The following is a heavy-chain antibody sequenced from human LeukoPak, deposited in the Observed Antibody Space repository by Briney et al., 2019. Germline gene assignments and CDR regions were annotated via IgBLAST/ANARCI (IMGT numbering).Heavy chain of an antibody. CDR1: GGSISSYY. D-gene: IGHD3-22*01. Sequence: SETLSLTCTVSGGSISSYYWSWIRQPAGKGLEWIGRIYTSGSTNYNPSLKSRVTMSVDTSKNQFSLKLSSVTAADTAVYYCARAYYYDSSGYYSPAFDIWGQGTMVTVSS. CDR3: ARAYYYDSSGYYSPAFDI. V-gene: IGHV4-4*07. J-gene: IGHJ3*02. CDR2: IYTSGST.